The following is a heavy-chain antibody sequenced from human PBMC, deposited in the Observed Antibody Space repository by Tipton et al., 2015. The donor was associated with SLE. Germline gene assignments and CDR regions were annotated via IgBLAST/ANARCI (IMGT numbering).Heavy chain of an antibody. J-gene: IGHJ4*02. CDR2: IHFSGSI. D-gene: IGHD5-24*01. CDR1: GGSISSDFYY. V-gene: IGHV4-39*07. CDR3: ARGRDDYKVGNL. Sequence: GLVKPSETLSLTCAVSGGSISSDFYYWGWIRQPPGRGLEWIGSIHFSGSIYYNPSLKSRVTISVDTSKNQFSLNVSSMTAADTAVYHCARGRDDYKVGNLWGQGTLVTVSS.